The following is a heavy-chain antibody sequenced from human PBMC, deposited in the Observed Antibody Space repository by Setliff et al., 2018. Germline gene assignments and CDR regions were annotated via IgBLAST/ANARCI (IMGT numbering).Heavy chain of an antibody. CDR3: ARVLYGDYDSIDY. V-gene: IGHV1-8*02. J-gene: IGHJ4*02. CDR1: GGTFSSYA. CDR2: MNPNSGNT. D-gene: IGHD4-17*01. Sequence: ASVKVSCKASGGTFSSYAISWVRQAPGQGLEWMGWMNPNSGNTGYAQKFQGRVTMTRNTSISTAYMELSSLRSEDTAVYYCARVLYGDYDSIDYWGQGTLVTVSS.